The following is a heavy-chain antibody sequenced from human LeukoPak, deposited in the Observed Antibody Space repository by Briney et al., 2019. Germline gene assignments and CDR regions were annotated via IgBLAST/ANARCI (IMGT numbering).Heavy chain of an antibody. V-gene: IGHV3-30*18. J-gene: IGHJ4*02. CDR1: GFTFSSYG. CDR3: AKDRENIWFGELSGEFDY. D-gene: IGHD3-10*01. CDR2: ISYDGSNK. Sequence: GGSLRLSCAASGFTFSSYGMHWVRQAPGKGLEWVAVISYDGSNKYYADSVKGRFTISRDNSKNTLYLQINSLRAEDTAVYYCAKDRENIWFGELSGEFDYWGQGTLVTVSS.